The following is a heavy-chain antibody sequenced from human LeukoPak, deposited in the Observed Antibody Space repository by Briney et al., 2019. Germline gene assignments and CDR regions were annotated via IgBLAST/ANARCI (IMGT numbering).Heavy chain of an antibody. J-gene: IGHJ3*02. V-gene: IGHV3-30*02. Sequence: PGGSLRLSCAASGFSVSAYGMHWVRQAPGKGLEWIAFIRYDGSNKYYADSVKGRLTISRDNAKNTLYLQMYSLRAEDTAVYYCVKDYTRGGNYLNDAFDIWGPGTMVAASS. D-gene: IGHD1-26*01. CDR1: GFSVSAYG. CDR2: IRYDGSNK. CDR3: VKDYTRGGNYLNDAFDI.